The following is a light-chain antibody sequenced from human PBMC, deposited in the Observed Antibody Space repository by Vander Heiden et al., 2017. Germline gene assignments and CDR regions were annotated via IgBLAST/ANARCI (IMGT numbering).Light chain of an antibody. CDR3: SSYTSSSHV. V-gene: IGLV2-14*01. CDR2: DVS. CDR1: SSDVGGYNY. J-gene: IGLJ1*01. Sequence: QSALTQPASVSGSPGQSITISCTGTSSDVGGYNYVSWYQQHPGKAPKLMIYDVSNRPSGVSNRFSGSKSGNTASLTISGLQAEDEADYYCSSYTSSSHVVGTGTKVTVL.